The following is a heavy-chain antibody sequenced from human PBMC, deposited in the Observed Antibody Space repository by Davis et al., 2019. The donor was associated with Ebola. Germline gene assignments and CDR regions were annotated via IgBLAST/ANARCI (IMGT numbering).Heavy chain of an antibody. CDR2: IRQDGSEK. D-gene: IGHD6-19*01. CDR1: GFTFSNYW. CDR3: AREAGTDEYGLDV. V-gene: IGHV3-7*01. J-gene: IGHJ6*02. Sequence: GESLKISCTASGFTFSNYWMNWVRQAPGKGLEWAANIRQDGSEKYYVDSVKGRFTISRDNAKNSVHLQMDSLRAEDTAVYYWAREAGTDEYGLDVWGQGTTVTVSS.